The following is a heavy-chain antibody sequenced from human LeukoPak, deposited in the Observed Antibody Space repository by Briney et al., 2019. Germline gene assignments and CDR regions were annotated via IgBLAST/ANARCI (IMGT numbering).Heavy chain of an antibody. J-gene: IGHJ4*02. V-gene: IGHV1-2*06. CDR3: ASIRRIYGSSGSSFDY. Sequence: ASVKVSCKASGYTFTGYYMHWVRQAPGQGLEWMGRINPNSGGTNYAQKFQGRVTMTRDTSISTAYMELSRLRSDDTAVYYCASIRRIYGSSGSSFDYWGQGTLVTVSS. CDR1: GYTFTGYY. CDR2: INPNSGGT. D-gene: IGHD3-22*01.